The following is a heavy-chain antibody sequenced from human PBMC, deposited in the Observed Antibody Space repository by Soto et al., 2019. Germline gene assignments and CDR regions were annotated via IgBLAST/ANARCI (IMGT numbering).Heavy chain of an antibody. D-gene: IGHD6-6*01. CDR2: ISSSSSYI. J-gene: IGHJ6*02. Sequence: PGGSLRLSCAASGFTFSSYSMSWVRQAPGKGLEWVSSISSSSSYIYYADSVKGRFTISRDNAKNSLYLQMNSLRAEDTAVYYCARDLGYSSSHLYYYYGMDVWGQGTTVTVSS. CDR1: GFTFSSYS. CDR3: ARDLGYSSSHLYYYYGMDV. V-gene: IGHV3-21*01.